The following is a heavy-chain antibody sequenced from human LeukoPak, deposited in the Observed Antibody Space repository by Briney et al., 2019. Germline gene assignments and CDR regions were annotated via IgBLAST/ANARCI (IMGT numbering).Heavy chain of an antibody. D-gene: IGHD1-26*01. CDR2: ISSNGGST. CDR1: GFTFSSYA. V-gene: IGHV3-64*01. Sequence: GGSLRLSCAASGFTFSSYAMHWVRQAPGKGLEYVSAISSNGGSTYYANSVKGRFTISRDNSKNTLYLQMGSLRAEDTAVYYCARGGSYSGSTWGYYFDYWGQGTLVTVSS. CDR3: ARGGSYSGSTWGYYFDY. J-gene: IGHJ4*02.